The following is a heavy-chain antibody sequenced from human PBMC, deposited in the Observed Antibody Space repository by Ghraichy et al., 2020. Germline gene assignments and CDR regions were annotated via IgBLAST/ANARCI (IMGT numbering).Heavy chain of an antibody. D-gene: IGHD7-27*01. J-gene: IGHJ3*01. V-gene: IGHV3-72*01. Sequence: GGSLRLSCAASGFTFSDYYMDWVRQAPGKRLEWVGRIRNKANGQTTEYAASVKDRFTISRDDSKDSLHLQMNSLKSEDTALYYCARDNTGAEIAFDLWGQGTMVTVSS. CDR3: ARDNTGAEIAFDL. CDR2: IRNKANGQTT. CDR1: GFTFSDYY.